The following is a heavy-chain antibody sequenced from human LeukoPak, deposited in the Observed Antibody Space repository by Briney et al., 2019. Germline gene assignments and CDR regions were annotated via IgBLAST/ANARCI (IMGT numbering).Heavy chain of an antibody. CDR1: GFTFSDYY. Sequence: GGSLRLSCAASGFTFSDYYMSWIRQAPGKGLEWRSYINIGGTNTHYADSVKGRFTISRDNAKKSLYLEMNNLRAEDTAVYYCATDGAGFDTWGQGTLVTVSS. V-gene: IGHV3-11*01. CDR3: ATDGAGFDT. CDR2: INIGGTNT. J-gene: IGHJ5*02.